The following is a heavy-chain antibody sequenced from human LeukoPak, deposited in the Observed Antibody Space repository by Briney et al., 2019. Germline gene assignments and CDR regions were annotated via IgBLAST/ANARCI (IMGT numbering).Heavy chain of an antibody. Sequence: GGSLRLSCAASGFTFDDYAMHWVRQAPGKGLEWVSGISWNSGSIGYADSVKGRFTISRDNAKNSLYLQMNSLRAEDTALYYCAKDAQITMIPISDAFDIWGQGTMVTVSS. V-gene: IGHV3-9*01. CDR1: GFTFDDYA. CDR2: ISWNSGSI. D-gene: IGHD3-22*01. J-gene: IGHJ3*02. CDR3: AKDAQITMIPISDAFDI.